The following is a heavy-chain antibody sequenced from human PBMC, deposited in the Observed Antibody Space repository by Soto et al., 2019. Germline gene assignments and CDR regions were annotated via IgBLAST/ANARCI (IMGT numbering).Heavy chain of an antibody. V-gene: IGHV4-39*01. Sequence: SETLSLTCTVSGVSISSSNYYWGWIRQPPGKGLEWIGSIYYSGSTYYNPSLKSRVTISVDTSKNKFSLKLRSVTAAHTAVFYCARLRQEPGIAAFGISFDHWGQGTLVTVSS. J-gene: IGHJ5*02. CDR1: GVSISSSNYY. D-gene: IGHD6-13*01. CDR2: IYYSGST. CDR3: ARLRQEPGIAAFGISFDH.